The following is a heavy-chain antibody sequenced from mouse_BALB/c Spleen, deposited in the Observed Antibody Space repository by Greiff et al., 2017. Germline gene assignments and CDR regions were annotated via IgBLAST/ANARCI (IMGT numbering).Heavy chain of an antibody. D-gene: IGHD2-2*01. Sequence: VQLQESGPELVRPGASVKMSCKASGYTFTSYWMHWVKQRPGQGLEWIGMIDPSNSETRLNQKFKDKATLNVDKSSNTAYMQLSSLTSEDSAVYYCARTIYYGYDGAWFAYWGQGTLVTVSA. J-gene: IGHJ3*01. CDR3: ARTIYYGYDGAWFAY. CDR1: GYTFTSYW. V-gene: IGHV1S127*01. CDR2: IDPSNSET.